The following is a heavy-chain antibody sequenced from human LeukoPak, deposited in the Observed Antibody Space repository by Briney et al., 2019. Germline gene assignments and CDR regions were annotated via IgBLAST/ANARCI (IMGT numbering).Heavy chain of an antibody. Sequence: PGGSLRLSCAASGFTFSSFSMNWVRQAPGKGLEWVSSISSSSIYIYHADSVKGRFTISRDNAKNSLYLQMNSLRAEDTAVYCCARDLERITLVRGVIPNWFDPWGQGTLVTVSS. D-gene: IGHD3-10*01. CDR3: ARDLERITLVRGVIPNWFDP. CDR2: ISSSSIYI. V-gene: IGHV3-21*01. J-gene: IGHJ5*02. CDR1: GFTFSSFS.